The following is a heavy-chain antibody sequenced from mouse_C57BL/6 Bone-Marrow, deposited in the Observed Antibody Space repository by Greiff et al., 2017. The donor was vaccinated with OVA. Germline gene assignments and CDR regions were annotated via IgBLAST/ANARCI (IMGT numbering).Heavy chain of an antibody. Sequence: ESGPGLVKPSQSLSLTCSVTGSSITSGYYWNWIRQFPGNKLEWMGYISYDGSNKSNPSLKNRISITRDTSKNQVFLKLNSVTTEDTATYYCARRGWLLRYYFDYWGQGTTLTVSS. D-gene: IGHD2-3*01. CDR3: ARRGWLLRYYFDY. CDR2: ISYDGSN. J-gene: IGHJ2*01. CDR1: GSSITSGYY. V-gene: IGHV3-6*01.